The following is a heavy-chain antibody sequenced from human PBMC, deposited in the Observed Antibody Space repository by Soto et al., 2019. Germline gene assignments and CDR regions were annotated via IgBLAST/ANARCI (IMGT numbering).Heavy chain of an antibody. CDR1: GVSLTSGTYY. J-gene: IGHJ4*02. CDR3: ASTGDFFDY. CDR2: IFYSGST. V-gene: IGHV4-31*03. Sequence: SETLSLTCSVSGVSLTSGTYYWSWIRQHPGKGLEWIGYIFYSGSTDYNPSLKSRVNISVDTSKNQFSLKLSSVTAADTAVYYCASTGDFFDYWGQGTLVTVSS.